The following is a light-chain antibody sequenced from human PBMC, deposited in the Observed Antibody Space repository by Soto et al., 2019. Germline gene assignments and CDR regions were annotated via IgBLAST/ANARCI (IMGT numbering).Light chain of an antibody. V-gene: IGKV3-15*01. CDR2: GAS. CDR1: QSVNSN. CDR3: QHYGGSPIT. J-gene: IGKJ5*01. Sequence: EIMMTQSPVTLSVSPGERATLSCRASQSVNSNLAWYQQKPGQAPRLLIYGASTRATGIPASFIGNGSGTEFTLTASSLQPEDFAVYYCQHYGGSPITFGQGTRLEIK.